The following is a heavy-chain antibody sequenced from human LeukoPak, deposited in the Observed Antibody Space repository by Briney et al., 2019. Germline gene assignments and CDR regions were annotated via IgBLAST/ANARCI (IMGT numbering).Heavy chain of an antibody. CDR1: GFTFSSLA. D-gene: IGHD3-16*01. V-gene: IGHV3-30*02. Sequence: GGSLRLSCEAYGFTFSSLAIHWVHQTPGKGLEWVAVVGNTGQAKFYSDSVRGRFTISKVNSNNAVYLEMNFLRDDDTAVYYCAKEAGWGTWYFDVWGRGALVTVSS. CDR2: VGNTGQAK. J-gene: IGHJ2*01. CDR3: AKEAGWGTWYFDV.